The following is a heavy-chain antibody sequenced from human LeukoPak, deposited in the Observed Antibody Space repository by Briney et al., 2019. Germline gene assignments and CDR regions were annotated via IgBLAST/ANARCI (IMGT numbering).Heavy chain of an antibody. CDR3: ASFDIVVVPAAINPPYYYMDV. CDR2: MNPNSGNT. J-gene: IGHJ6*03. D-gene: IGHD2-2*02. V-gene: IGHV1-8*01. Sequence: ASVTVSCKASGYTFTSYDINWVRQATGQGLEWMGWMNPNSGNTGYAQKFQGRVTMTRNTSISTAYMELSSLRSEDTAVYYCASFDIVVVPAAINPPYYYMDVWGKGTTVTVSS. CDR1: GYTFTSYD.